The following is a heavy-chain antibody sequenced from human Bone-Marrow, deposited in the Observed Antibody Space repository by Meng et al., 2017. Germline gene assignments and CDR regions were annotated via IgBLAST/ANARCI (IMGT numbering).Heavy chain of an antibody. V-gene: IGHV4-59*01. J-gene: IGHJ4*02. CDR1: GGSISSYY. Sequence: SETLSLTCTVSGGSISSYYWSWIRQPPGMGLEWIGYIYYSGSTNYNPSLKSRVTISIDTSKNQFSLKLSSVTAADTALYYCASTPTYYYGSGSYYYFDYWGQGTLVTVSS. D-gene: IGHD3-10*01. CDR3: ASTPTYYYGSGSYYYFDY. CDR2: IYYSGST.